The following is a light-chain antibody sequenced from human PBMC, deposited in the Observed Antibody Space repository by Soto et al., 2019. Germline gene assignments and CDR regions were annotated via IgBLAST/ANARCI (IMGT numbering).Light chain of an antibody. Sequence: EIVLTQSPGTLSLSPGERATLSCRASQSVSSNVAWYQQIPGQTPRLLIYGASTRATGIPVRFSGSGSGTDFTLTISRLEPEDFAVYYCQQCGSSPITFGQGTRLEIK. CDR1: QSVSSN. CDR3: QQCGSSPIT. J-gene: IGKJ5*01. CDR2: GAS. V-gene: IGKV3-20*01.